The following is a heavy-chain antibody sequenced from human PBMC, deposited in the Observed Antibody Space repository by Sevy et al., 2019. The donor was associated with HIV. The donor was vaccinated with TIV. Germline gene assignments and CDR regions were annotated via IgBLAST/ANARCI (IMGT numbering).Heavy chain of an antibody. D-gene: IGHD6-19*01. CDR2: ISSSSSYI. J-gene: IGHJ4*02. CDR3: ARDLRAGIAVAGKALDY. CDR1: GFTFSSYS. V-gene: IGHV3-21*01. Sequence: GGCLRLSCAASGFTFSSYSMNWVRQAPGKGLEWVSSISSSSSYIYYADSVKGRFTISRDNAKNSLYLQMNSLRAEDTAVYYCARDLRAGIAVAGKALDYWGQGTLVTVSS.